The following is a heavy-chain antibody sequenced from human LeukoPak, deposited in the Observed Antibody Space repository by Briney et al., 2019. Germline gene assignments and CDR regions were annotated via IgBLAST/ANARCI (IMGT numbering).Heavy chain of an antibody. V-gene: IGHV4-34*01. CDR1: GGSFSNYY. Sequence: SETLSLTCAVYGGSFSNYYWNWIRQPPGKGLEWIGEINHSGSTNYNPSLKSRVTISVDTSKNRFSLKLSSVTAADTAVYYCASGPVRGVIMGAFDIWGQGTMVTVSS. CDR3: ASGPVRGVIMGAFDI. CDR2: INHSGST. D-gene: IGHD3-10*01. J-gene: IGHJ3*02.